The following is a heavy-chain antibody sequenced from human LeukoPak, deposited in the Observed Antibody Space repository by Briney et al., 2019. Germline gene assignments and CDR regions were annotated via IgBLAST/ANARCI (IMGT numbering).Heavy chain of an antibody. Sequence: GGSLRLSCAASGFTFSSYSMNWVSQAPGKGMEWVSSISSSSSYIYYADSVKGRFTISRDNAKNSLYLQMNSLRAEDTAVYYCARDSTLSHAFDIWGQGTMVTVSS. CDR2: ISSSSSYI. V-gene: IGHV3-21*01. CDR3: ARDSTLSHAFDI. CDR1: GFTFSSYS. J-gene: IGHJ3*02.